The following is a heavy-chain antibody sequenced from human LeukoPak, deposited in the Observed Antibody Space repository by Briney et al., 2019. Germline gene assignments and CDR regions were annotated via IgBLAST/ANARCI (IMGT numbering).Heavy chain of an antibody. CDR2: IYYSGST. Sequence: ASETLSLTCAVYGGSFSGYYWSWIRQPPGKGLEWIGSIYYSGSTYYNPSLKSRVTISVDTSKNQFSLKLNSVTATDTAVYYCARHYGPWGQGTLVTVSS. V-gene: IGHV4-34*01. D-gene: IGHD3-16*01. CDR3: ARHYGP. J-gene: IGHJ4*02. CDR1: GGSFSGYY.